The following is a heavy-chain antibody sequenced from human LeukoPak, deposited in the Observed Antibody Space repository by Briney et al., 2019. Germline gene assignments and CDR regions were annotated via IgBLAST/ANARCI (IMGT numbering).Heavy chain of an antibody. CDR2: IKQDGSEK. V-gene: IGHV3-7*01. D-gene: IGHD5-18*01. CDR3: ARDSLQLWSKTANFDY. J-gene: IGHJ4*02. CDR1: GFTFSSYW. Sequence: GGSLRLSCAASGFTFSSYWMSWVRQAPGKGLEWVANIKQDGSEKYYVDSVKGRFTISRDNAKNSLYLQMNSLRAEDTAVYYCARDSLQLWSKTANFDYWGQGTLVTVSS.